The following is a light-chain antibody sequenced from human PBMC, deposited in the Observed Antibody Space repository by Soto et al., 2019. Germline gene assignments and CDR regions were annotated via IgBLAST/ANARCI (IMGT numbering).Light chain of an antibody. J-gene: IGLJ1*01. CDR1: SXXVXSYNL. CDR3: CSYAGTNTFV. Sequence: QSALTQPASVSGSPGQSITXSCXGTSXXVXSYNLLSWYQQHPGKAPKLMIYEGNKRPSGVSNRFSGSKSANTASLTISGLQTEDEADYYCCSYAGTNTFVFGTGTKLTVL. V-gene: IGLV2-23*01. CDR2: EGN.